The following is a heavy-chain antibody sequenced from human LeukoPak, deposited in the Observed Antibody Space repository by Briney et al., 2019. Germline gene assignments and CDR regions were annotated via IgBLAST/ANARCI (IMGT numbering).Heavy chain of an antibody. D-gene: IGHD2-15*01. CDR1: GFAFSSYW. CDR2: IEPAGSAT. V-gene: IGHV3-7*01. CDR3: GNSGYVSAVDT. J-gene: IGHJ5*02. Sequence: GGSLRLSCGASGFAFSSYWMTWLRQAPGKGLEFVANIEPAGSATYYADSVKGRFTISRDNTKNLLYLQMNNRTAEDSAADHCGNSGYVSAVDTWGQEALVTVSS.